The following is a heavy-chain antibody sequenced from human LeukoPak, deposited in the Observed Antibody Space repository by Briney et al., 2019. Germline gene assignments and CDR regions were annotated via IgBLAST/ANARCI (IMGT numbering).Heavy chain of an antibody. D-gene: IGHD2-2*01. V-gene: IGHV3-48*02. Sequence: PGGSLRLSCAASGFIFSNYSMNCVRQAPGKGLEWVSWISSTSNTIYYADSVKGRFTISRDNAKNSLDLQMNSLRDEDTAVYYCARPSRSTGPAYWGQGSLFTVSS. J-gene: IGHJ4*02. CDR3: ARPSRSTGPAY. CDR1: GFIFSNYS. CDR2: ISSTSNTI.